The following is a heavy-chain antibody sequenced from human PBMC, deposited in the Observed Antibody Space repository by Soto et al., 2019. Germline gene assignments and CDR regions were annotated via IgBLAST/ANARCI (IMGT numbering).Heavy chain of an antibody. D-gene: IGHD1-26*01. CDR1: GGTFSSDS. J-gene: IGHJ4*02. V-gene: IGHV1-69*01. Sequence: QVQLVQSVAEVKKPGSSVKVSCKASGGTFSSDSINWVRQAPGQGLEWMGEIIPIFGTANYAQKFQGRVTITADESTSTAYMELSSLRSEDTAVYYCARDGGRHSGGIDYWGQGTLVTVSS. CDR2: IIPIFGTA. CDR3: ARDGGRHSGGIDY.